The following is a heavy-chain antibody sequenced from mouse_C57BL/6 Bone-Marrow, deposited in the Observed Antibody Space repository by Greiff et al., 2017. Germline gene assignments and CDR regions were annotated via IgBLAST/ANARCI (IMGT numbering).Heavy chain of an antibody. J-gene: IGHJ1*03. V-gene: IGHV1-69*01. CDR3: AKEVYYGSSYDWYFDV. CDR1: GYTFTSYW. D-gene: IGHD1-1*01. Sequence: QVQLQQPGAELVMPGASVKLSCKASGYTFTSYWMHWVKQRPGQGLEWIGEIDPSDSYTNSNQKFKGKSTLTVDKSSSTAYMQLSSLTSEDSAVYYCAKEVYYGSSYDWYFDVWGTGTTVTVSS. CDR2: IDPSDSYT.